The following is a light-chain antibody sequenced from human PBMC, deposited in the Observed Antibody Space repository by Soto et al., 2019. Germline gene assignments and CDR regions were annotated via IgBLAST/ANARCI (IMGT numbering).Light chain of an antibody. Sequence: DIQMTQSPSSVSASVGDRVTITCRASQGISTWLAWYQHKPGKAPKLLIFGASSLHSGVPSRFSGSGSGTDFTLAITNLQPEDFATYYCQQANSFPWTFGQGTKVEIK. CDR3: QQANSFPWT. CDR1: QGISTW. J-gene: IGKJ1*01. CDR2: GAS. V-gene: IGKV1-12*02.